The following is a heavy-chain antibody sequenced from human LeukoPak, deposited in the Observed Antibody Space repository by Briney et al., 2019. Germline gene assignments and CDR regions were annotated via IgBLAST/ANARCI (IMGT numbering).Heavy chain of an antibody. J-gene: IGHJ4*02. D-gene: IGHD6-19*01. CDR1: GFTFSNYA. V-gene: IGHV3-30-3*01. CDR3: ARGPGLAMGKGYFDY. Sequence: PGGSLRLSCAASGFTFSNYAMHWVRQAPGKGLEWVAATSHNEYNRYYADSVNGRFTISRDNSKNTLYLGVNSLRADDTAVYYCARGPGLAMGKGYFDYCGQGTLVTVSS. CDR2: TSHNEYNR.